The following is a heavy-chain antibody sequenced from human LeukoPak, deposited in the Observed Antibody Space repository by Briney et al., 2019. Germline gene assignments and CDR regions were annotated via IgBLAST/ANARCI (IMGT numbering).Heavy chain of an antibody. Sequence: PGGSLRLSCAASGFSFSSYWMSWVRQAPGKGPEWVASIKQDGSEKFYVDSLRGRFTISRDNAKNSLYLQMNRLTAEDTAVYYCAREDHGNYVHSGQGALVTVSS. CDR1: GFSFSSYW. V-gene: IGHV3-7*01. CDR2: IKQDGSEK. D-gene: IGHD4-11*01. J-gene: IGHJ4*02. CDR3: AREDHGNYVH.